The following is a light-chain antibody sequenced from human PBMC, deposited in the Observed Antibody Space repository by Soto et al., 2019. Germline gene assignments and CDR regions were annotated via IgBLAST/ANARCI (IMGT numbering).Light chain of an antibody. J-gene: IGKJ5*01. CDR1: QSVSSH. CDR3: QQRSDWPPKIT. CDR2: GAS. Sequence: EIVLTQSPGTLSLSLGEGATLSCRAIQSVSSHLAWYQHKPGQAPRLLIYGASTRASGIPARFSGSGSGTDFTLTISSLEPEDFAVYYCQQRSDWPPKITFGQGTRLEIK. V-gene: IGKV3-11*01.